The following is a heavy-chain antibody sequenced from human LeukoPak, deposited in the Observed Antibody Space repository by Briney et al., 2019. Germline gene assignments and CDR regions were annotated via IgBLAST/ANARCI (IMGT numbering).Heavy chain of an antibody. CDR2: ISAYNGNT. CDR3: ARDYSALAVAGTGGFDY. CDR1: GYTFTSYG. Sequence: ASVKVSCKASGYTFTSYGISWVRQAPGQGLEWMGWISAYNGNTNYAQKLQGRVTMTTDTSTSTAYTELRSLRSDDTAVYYCARDYSALAVAGTGGFDYWGQGTLVTVSS. V-gene: IGHV1-18*01. D-gene: IGHD6-19*01. J-gene: IGHJ4*02.